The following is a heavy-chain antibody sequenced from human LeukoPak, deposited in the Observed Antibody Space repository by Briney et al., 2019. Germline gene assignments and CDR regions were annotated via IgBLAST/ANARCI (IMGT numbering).Heavy chain of an antibody. CDR3: ANYYYDSADAFDI. J-gene: IGHJ3*02. CDR1: GGSFSGYY. Sequence: SETLSLTCAVYGGSFSGYYWSWIRQPPGKGLEWIGEINHSGSTNYNPSLKSRVTISVDTSKNQFSLKLSSVTAADTAVYYCANYYYDSADAFDIWGQGTMVTVSS. D-gene: IGHD3-22*01. V-gene: IGHV4-34*01. CDR2: INHSGST.